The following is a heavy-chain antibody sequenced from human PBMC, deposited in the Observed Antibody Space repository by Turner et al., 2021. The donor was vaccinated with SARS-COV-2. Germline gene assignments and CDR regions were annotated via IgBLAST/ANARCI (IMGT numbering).Heavy chain of an antibody. V-gene: IGHV4-34*01. CDR2: NKHSGST. Sequence: QVQLQQWGAVLLKPSETLSLTCAVYGGSFRDFYGSWIRQPQGKGLGLIGENKHSGSTNYNPTLKSRVTISVDTSKNQFSLKLSSVTAADTAVYYCARGNIRNGDYVGDYYYYGMDVWGQGTTVTVSS. J-gene: IGHJ6*02. CDR3: ARGNIRNGDYVGDYYYYGMDV. D-gene: IGHD4-17*01. CDR1: GGSFRDFY.